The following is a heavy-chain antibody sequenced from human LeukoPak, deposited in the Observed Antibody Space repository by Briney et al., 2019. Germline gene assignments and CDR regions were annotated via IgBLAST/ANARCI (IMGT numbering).Heavy chain of an antibody. CDR1: GFAFSSYE. CDR3: VPTDDP. Sequence: GGSLRLSCAASGFAFSSYEMNWVRQASGKGLEWVSYLSSSGRTKFYADSVKGRFTLSRDNAKNTLYLQMNSLRAQNTGVYFCVPTDDPWGQGNLGTVSS. V-gene: IGHV3-48*03. J-gene: IGHJ5*02. CDR2: LSSSGRTK.